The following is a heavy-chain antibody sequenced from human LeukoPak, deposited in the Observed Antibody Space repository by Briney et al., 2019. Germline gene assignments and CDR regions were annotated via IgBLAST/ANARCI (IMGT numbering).Heavy chain of an antibody. Sequence: ASVKVSCKASGYTITSYGISWVRQAYGQGLEWMGSISAYNGNTNYAQKLRGRVTMTTDTSTSTAYMELRSLRSDDTAVYYCARDLTDYGDYSDYFDYWGQGTLVTVSS. V-gene: IGHV1-18*01. CDR1: GYTITSYG. J-gene: IGHJ4*02. D-gene: IGHD4-17*01. CDR2: ISAYNGNT. CDR3: ARDLTDYGDYSDYFDY.